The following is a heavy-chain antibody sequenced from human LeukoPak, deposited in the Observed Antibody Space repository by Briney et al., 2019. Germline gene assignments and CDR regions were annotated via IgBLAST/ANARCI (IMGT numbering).Heavy chain of an antibody. CDR3: ARVGVDDYGDYEYYFDY. V-gene: IGHV3-7*01. D-gene: IGHD4-17*01. Sequence: GESLRLSCAASGFTFSSYWMSWVRQAPGKGLEWVANIKQDGSVKYYVDSVKGRFTISRDNAKNSLYLQMNSLRAEDTAVYYCARVGVDDYGDYEYYFDYWGRGTLVTVSS. J-gene: IGHJ4*02. CDR2: IKQDGSVK. CDR1: GFTFSSYW.